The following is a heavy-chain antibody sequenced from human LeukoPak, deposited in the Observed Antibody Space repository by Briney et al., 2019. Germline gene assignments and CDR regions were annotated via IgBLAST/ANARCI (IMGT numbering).Heavy chain of an antibody. V-gene: IGHV3-53*01. CDR1: GFIVSSNY. J-gene: IGHJ3*02. CDR2: IYTCGNT. CDR3: ASPSSGQSFDI. Sequence: GGSLRLSCAASGFIVSSNYMNWVRQAPGKGLEWVSVIYTCGNTYYADSVKGRFTISRDNSKNTLYLQMHSLGAEDTAVYYCASPSSGQSFDIWGQGTMVTVSS. D-gene: IGHD6-19*01.